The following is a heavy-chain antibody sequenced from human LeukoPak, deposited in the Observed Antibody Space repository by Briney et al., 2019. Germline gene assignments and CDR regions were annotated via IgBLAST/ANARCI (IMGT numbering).Heavy chain of an antibody. CDR2: INRSGST. D-gene: IGHD6-6*01. J-gene: IGHJ4*02. CDR1: GGAFSGYY. CDR3: ATMNMAARPFDY. V-gene: IGHV4-34*01. Sequence: PETLSLTCAVYGGAFSGYYWSWIRQPPGKGLEWIGEINRSGSTKYNPSLKSRVTISIDTSENQFSLKLNSVTAADTAVYYCATMNMAARPFDYWGQGTLVTVSS.